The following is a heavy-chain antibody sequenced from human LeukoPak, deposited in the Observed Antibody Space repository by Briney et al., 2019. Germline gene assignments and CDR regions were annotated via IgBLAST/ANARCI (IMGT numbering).Heavy chain of an antibody. CDR3: ARGYSSSWYFNWFDP. D-gene: IGHD6-13*01. V-gene: IGHV4-4*07. CDR1: GGSISTYY. J-gene: IGHJ5*02. CDR2: IYHSGTT. Sequence: SETLSLTCTVSGGSISTYYWSWIRQPAGKGLEWIGSIYHSGTTYYNPSLKSRVTISVDTSKNQFSLKLTSVTAADTAVYYCARGYSSSWYFNWFDPWGQGTLVTVSS.